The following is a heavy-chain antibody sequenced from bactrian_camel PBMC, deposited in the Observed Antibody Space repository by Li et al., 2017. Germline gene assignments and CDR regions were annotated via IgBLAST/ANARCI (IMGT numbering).Heavy chain of an antibody. V-gene: IGHV3S1*01. CDR2: INSWSGNE. Sequence: VQLVESGGGSAQPGESLKLSCAASGFTFSTYWMYWVRQAPGKGLEWVSNINSWSGNEYYADSVKGRFAISRDNAKNMVYLLLNSLKSEDTAMYYCINHNRGFEYWGQGTQVTVS. J-gene: IGHJ4*01. D-gene: IGHD5*01. CDR1: GFTFSTYW. CDR3: INHNRGFEY.